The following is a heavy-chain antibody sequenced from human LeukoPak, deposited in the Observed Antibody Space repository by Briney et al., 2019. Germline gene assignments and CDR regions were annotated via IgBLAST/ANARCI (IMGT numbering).Heavy chain of an antibody. J-gene: IGHJ4*02. Sequence: SEALSLTCTVSGGSISSSSYYWGWIRQPPGKGLEWIGSTYYSGSTYYNPSLKSRVTISVDTSKNQFSLKLSSVTAADTAVYYCARLPNWNKYYFDYWGQGTLVTVSS. CDR1: GGSISSSSYY. D-gene: IGHD1/OR15-1a*01. V-gene: IGHV4-39*01. CDR3: ARLPNWNKYYFDY. CDR2: TYYSGST.